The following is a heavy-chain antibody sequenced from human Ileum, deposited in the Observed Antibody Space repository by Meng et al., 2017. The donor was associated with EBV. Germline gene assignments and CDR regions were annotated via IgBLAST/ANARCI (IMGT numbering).Heavy chain of an antibody. D-gene: IGHD1-26*01. Sequence: RLLQSGARIRRPEASVISSCKASGYTFSNYGISWLRQAPGQGLEWMGWISAYNGKTNYAQNLQGRVTMTTDTSTGTAYMEVRSLRSDDTAVYYCARAGNGGSYYFTYWGQGTLVTVSS. J-gene: IGHJ4*02. V-gene: IGHV1-18*01. CDR2: ISAYNGKT. CDR3: ARAGNGGSYYFTY. CDR1: GYTFSNYG.